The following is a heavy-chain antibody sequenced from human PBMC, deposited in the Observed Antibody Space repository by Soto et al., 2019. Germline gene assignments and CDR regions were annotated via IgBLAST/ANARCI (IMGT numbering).Heavy chain of an antibody. CDR3: AKGYSGNYWNFYYYYGMEV. V-gene: IGHV3-30*18. D-gene: IGHD1-26*01. Sequence: QVQLVESGGGVVQPGRSLRLSCAASGFSLSNNGMHWVRQALGKGLEWVAVISSDGNNKYYADYVKGLFTISRDNSKNTVYLEMNNLRVKDTAMYYCAKGYSGNYWNFYYYYGMEVWGQGTTVTVSS. J-gene: IGHJ6*02. CDR1: GFSLSNNG. CDR2: ISSDGNNK.